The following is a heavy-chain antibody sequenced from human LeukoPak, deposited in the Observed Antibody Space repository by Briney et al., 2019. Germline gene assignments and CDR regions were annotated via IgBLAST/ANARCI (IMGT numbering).Heavy chain of an antibody. D-gene: IGHD6-19*01. V-gene: IGHV4-34*01. CDR1: GGSFSGYY. J-gene: IGHJ6*04. CDR3: ARDLRRAVAGHYYYYGMDV. CDR2: INHSGST. Sequence: ASETLSLTCAVYGGSFSGYYWSWIRQPPGKGLEWIGEINHSGSTNYNPSLKSRVTISVDTSKNQFSLELSSVTAADTAVYYCARDLRRAVAGHYYYYGMDVWGKGTTVTVSS.